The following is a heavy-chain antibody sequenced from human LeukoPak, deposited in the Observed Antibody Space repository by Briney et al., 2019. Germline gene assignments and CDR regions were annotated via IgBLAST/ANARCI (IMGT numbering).Heavy chain of an antibody. V-gene: IGHV4-59*01. J-gene: IGHJ3*02. CDR3: ARSLYYYGSDSFDI. CDR1: AGSISLYNTYY. CDR2: IYYSGST. D-gene: IGHD3-10*01. Sequence: KSSETLSLTCTVSAGSISLYNTYYWNWIRQSPGKGLEWIGYIYYSGSTSYNPSLKSRVTISVDTSKNKFSLKLSSVTAADTAVYYCARSLYYYGSDSFDIWGQGTMVTVSS.